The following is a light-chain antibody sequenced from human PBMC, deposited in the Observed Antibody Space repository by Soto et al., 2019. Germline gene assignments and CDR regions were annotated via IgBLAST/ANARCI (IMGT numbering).Light chain of an antibody. V-gene: IGLV2-14*01. CDR1: SSDVGGYSY. CDR3: SSYTSSSTPVV. J-gene: IGLJ2*01. CDR2: EVT. Sequence: QSVLTQPASVSGSPGQSITISCTGTSSDVGGYSYVSWYQQHPDKAPKLMIYEVTNRPSGVSHRFSGSKSGNTASLTISGLQAEDEADYYCSSYTSSSTPVVFGGGTKLTVL.